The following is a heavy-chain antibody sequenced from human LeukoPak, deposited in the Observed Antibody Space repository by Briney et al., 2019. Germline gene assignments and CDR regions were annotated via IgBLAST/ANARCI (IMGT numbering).Heavy chain of an antibody. D-gene: IGHD4-23*01. V-gene: IGHV3-23*01. CDR1: GFTFSSYA. CDR2: ISGSGGST. Sequence: PGGSLRLSCAASGFTFSSYAMSWVRQAPGKGLEWVSAISGSGGSTYYADSVKGRFTISRDNSKNTLYLQMNSLRAEDTAVYYCAKKMVEVETPPRFDAFDIWGQGTMVTVSS. J-gene: IGHJ3*02. CDR3: AKKMVEVETPPRFDAFDI.